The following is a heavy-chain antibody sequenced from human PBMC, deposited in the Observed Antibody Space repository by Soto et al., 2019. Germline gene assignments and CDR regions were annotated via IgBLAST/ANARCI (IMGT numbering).Heavy chain of an antibody. V-gene: IGHV3-33*01. J-gene: IGHJ4*02. CDR1: GFTFSTYG. D-gene: IGHD3-10*01. Sequence: GGSLRLSCAASGFTFSTYGMHWVRQAPGKGLEWVAIIWYDESNKYYADSVKGRFTISRDNSKNTLYLQMNSLRAEDTAVYYCARDLSKGSYFDYWGQGTLVTVSS. CDR2: IWYDESNK. CDR3: ARDLSKGSYFDY.